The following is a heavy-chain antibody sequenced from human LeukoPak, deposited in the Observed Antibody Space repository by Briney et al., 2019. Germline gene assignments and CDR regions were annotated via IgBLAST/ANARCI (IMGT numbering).Heavy chain of an antibody. CDR3: ARWSHSSSPPYYYYYYMDV. Sequence: GGSLRLSCAASGFTFSSYWMSWVRQAPGKGLEWVANIKQYGSEKYYVDSVKGRFTISRDNANNSLYLQMNSLRAEDTAVYYCARWSHSSSPPYYYYYYMDVWGKGTTVTVSS. V-gene: IGHV3-7*01. D-gene: IGHD6-6*01. CDR1: GFTFSSYW. CDR2: IKQYGSEK. J-gene: IGHJ6*03.